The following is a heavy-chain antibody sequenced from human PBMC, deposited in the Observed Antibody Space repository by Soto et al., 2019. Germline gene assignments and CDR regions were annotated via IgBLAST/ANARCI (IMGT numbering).Heavy chain of an antibody. Sequence: GGSLRLSCAASGFSLNDYGMHWVRQPPGKGLEWVADISYDGRNKYYTDSVRGRFTISRDISKGTLYLQMNSLRPEDTAMYYCAKSNRGAYDTPDFWGQGTPVTVSS. CDR3: AKSNRGAYDTPDF. CDR1: GFSLNDYG. D-gene: IGHD3-22*01. CDR2: ISYDGRNK. V-gene: IGHV3-30*18. J-gene: IGHJ4*02.